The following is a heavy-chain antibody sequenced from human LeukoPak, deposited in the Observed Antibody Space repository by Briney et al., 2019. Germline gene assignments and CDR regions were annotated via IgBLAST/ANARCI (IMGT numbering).Heavy chain of an antibody. J-gene: IGHJ6*02. CDR2: IYYSGST. V-gene: IGHV4-59*08. CDR1: GGSISSYY. Sequence: SETLSLTCTVSGGSISSYYWSWIRQPPGRGLEWITYIYYSGSTNYNPSLKSRVTISVDTSKNQFSLKLSSVTAADTAVYYCARLGSYGYGYYYGMDVWGQGTTVTVSS. D-gene: IGHD5-18*01. CDR3: ARLGSYGYGYYYGMDV.